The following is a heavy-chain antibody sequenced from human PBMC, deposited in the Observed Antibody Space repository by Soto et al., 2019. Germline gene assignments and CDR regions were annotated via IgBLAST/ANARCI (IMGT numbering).Heavy chain of an antibody. D-gene: IGHD6-19*01. V-gene: IGHV4-59*01. CDR3: ARTKTGIAVAGTFSYFDY. J-gene: IGHJ4*02. Sequence: SETLSLTCTVSGGSISSYYWSWIRQPPGKGLEWIGYIYYSGSTNYNPSLKSRVTISVDTSKNQFSLKLSSVTAADTAVYYCARTKTGIAVAGTFSYFDYWGQGTLVTVSS. CDR2: IYYSGST. CDR1: GGSISSYY.